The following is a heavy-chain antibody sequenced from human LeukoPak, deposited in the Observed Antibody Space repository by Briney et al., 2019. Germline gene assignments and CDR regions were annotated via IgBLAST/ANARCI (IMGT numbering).Heavy chain of an antibody. CDR3: AFGIAVAGSFEYFHH. D-gene: IGHD6-19*01. V-gene: IGHV1-69*04. CDR1: GGTFSSYA. CDR2: IIPILGIA. J-gene: IGHJ1*01. Sequence: SVKVSCKASGGTFSSYAISWVRQAPGQGLEWMGRIIPILGIANYAQKFQGRVTITADKSTSTAYMELSSLRSEDTAVYYCAFGIAVAGSFEYFHHWGQGTLVTVSS.